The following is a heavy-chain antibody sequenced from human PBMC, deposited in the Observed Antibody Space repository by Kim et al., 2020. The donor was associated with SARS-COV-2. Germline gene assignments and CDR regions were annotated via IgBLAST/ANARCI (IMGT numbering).Heavy chain of an antibody. CDR1: GGSFSGYY. Sequence: SETLSLTCAVYGGSFSGYYWSWIRQPPGKGLEWIGEINHSGSTNYNPSLKSRVTISVDTSKNQFSLKLSSVTAADTAVYYCARGRRWGGYFDYWGQGTLVTVSS. CDR2: INHSGST. V-gene: IGHV4-34*01. CDR3: ARGRRWGGYFDY. J-gene: IGHJ4*02. D-gene: IGHD4-17*01.